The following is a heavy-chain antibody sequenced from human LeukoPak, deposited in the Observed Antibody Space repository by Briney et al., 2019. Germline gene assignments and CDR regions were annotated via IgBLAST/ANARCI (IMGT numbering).Heavy chain of an antibody. CDR3: ARDPGFDYDSSGPDYYYYGTDV. Sequence: GASVKVSCKASGYTFTGYYMHWVRQAPGQGLEWMGWINPNSGGTNYAQKFQGRVTMTRDTSISTAYMELSRLRSDDTAVYYCARDPGFDYDSSGPDYYYYGTDVWGQGTTVTVSS. D-gene: IGHD3-22*01. CDR1: GYTFTGYY. CDR2: INPNSGGT. J-gene: IGHJ6*02. V-gene: IGHV1-2*02.